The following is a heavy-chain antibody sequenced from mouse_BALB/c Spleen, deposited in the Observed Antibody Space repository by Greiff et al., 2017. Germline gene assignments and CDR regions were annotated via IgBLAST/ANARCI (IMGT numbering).Heavy chain of an antibody. Sequence: EVKLEESGAELVKPGASVKLSCTASGFNIKDTYMHWVKQRPEQGLEWIGRIDTANGNTKYDPKFQGKATITADTSSNTAYLQLSSLTSEDTAVYYCATARATAWFAYWGQGTLVTVSA. D-gene: IGHD3-1*01. CDR2: IDTANGNT. CDR1: GFNIKDTY. J-gene: IGHJ3*01. CDR3: ATARATAWFAY. V-gene: IGHV14-3*02.